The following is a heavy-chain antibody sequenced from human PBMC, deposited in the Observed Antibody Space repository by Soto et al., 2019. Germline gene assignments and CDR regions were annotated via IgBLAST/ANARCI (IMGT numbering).Heavy chain of an antibody. Sequence: PXETLSLTCAVSGCSISSSNWWSWVRQPPGKGLEWIGEIYHSGSTNYNPSLKSRVTISVDKSKNQFSLKLSSVTAADTAVYYCARADVDTAMVIGYWGQGNLVTVSS. D-gene: IGHD5-18*01. J-gene: IGHJ4*02. CDR2: IYHSGST. V-gene: IGHV4-4*02. CDR3: ARADVDTAMVIGY. CDR1: GCSISSSNW.